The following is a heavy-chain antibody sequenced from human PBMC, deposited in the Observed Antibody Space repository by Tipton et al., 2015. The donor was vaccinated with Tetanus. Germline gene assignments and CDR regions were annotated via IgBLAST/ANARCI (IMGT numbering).Heavy chain of an antibody. D-gene: IGHD3-10*02. V-gene: IGHV3-33*01. J-gene: IGHJ6*02. Sequence: QVQLVQSGGGVVQPGRSLRLSCAASGFTFSSYGMHWVRQAPGKGLEWVAVIWYDGSNKYYADSVKGRFTISRDNSKNTLYLQMNSLRAEDTAVYYCARDLFGYGDVADYYYYGMDVWGQGTTVTVSS. CDR1: GFTFSSYG. CDR3: ARDLFGYGDVADYYYYGMDV. CDR2: IWYDGSNK.